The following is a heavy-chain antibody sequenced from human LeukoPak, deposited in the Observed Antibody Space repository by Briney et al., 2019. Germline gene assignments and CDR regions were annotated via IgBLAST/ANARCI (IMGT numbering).Heavy chain of an antibody. CDR1: GFTFSSYA. Sequence: PAGSLRLSCAASGFTFSSYAMSWVRQAPGKGLEWVSAISGSGDNTYYADSVKGRFTISRDNSKNTLYLQMNSLRAEDTAVYYCARGPYSSNWYVDYWGQGTLVTVAS. J-gene: IGHJ4*02. CDR2: ISGSGDNT. D-gene: IGHD6-13*01. CDR3: ARGPYSSNWYVDY. V-gene: IGHV3-23*01.